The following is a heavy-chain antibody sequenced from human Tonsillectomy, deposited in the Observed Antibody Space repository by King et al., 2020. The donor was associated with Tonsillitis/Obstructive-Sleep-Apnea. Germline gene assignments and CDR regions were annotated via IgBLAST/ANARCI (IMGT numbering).Heavy chain of an antibody. CDR3: ARPPTYCSGGSCYSWYYYYMDV. D-gene: IGHD2-15*01. CDR1: GFTFSSYA. CDR2: ISYDGSNK. Sequence: EQLVQSGGGVVQPGRSLRLSCAASGFTFSSYAMHWVRQAPGKGLEWVAVISYDGSNKYYADSVKGRFTISRDNSKNTLYLQMNSLRAEDTAVYYCARPPTYCSGGSCYSWYYYYMDVWGKGTTVTASS. V-gene: IGHV3-30*04. J-gene: IGHJ6*03.